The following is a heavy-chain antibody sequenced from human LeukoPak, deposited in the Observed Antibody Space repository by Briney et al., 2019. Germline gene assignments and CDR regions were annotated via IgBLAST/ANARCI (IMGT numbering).Heavy chain of an antibody. V-gene: IGHV4-39*02. CDR3: AREGAVVGIGFDY. D-gene: IGHD6-19*01. CDR2: IYYSGTS. Sequence: PSETLSLTCTVSGGSIYNSIYYWGWIRQPPGKGLEWIGSIYYSGTSYYNPSLKSRVTISVDTSKNQFSLKLSSVTAADTAVYYCAREGAVVGIGFDYWGQGTLVTVSS. J-gene: IGHJ4*02. CDR1: GGSIYNSIYY.